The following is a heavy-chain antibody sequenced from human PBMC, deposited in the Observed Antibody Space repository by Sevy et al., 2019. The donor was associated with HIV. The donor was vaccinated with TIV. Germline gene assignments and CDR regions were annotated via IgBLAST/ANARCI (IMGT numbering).Heavy chain of an antibody. Sequence: ASVKVSCKVSGYTLNEVFMHWVRQAPGKGLEWMGGFDPEDGERIYAQEFQGRVTVTEDTSTDTAYMELSSPRSEDTAVYYCATGDTIVGGSDPQFDYWGQGTLVTVSS. CDR2: FDPEDGER. D-gene: IGHD1-26*01. V-gene: IGHV1-24*01. CDR3: ATGDTIVGGSDPQFDY. J-gene: IGHJ4*02. CDR1: GYTLNEVF.